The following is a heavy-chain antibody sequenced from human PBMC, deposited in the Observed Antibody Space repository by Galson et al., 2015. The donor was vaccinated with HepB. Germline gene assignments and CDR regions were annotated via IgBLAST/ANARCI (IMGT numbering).Heavy chain of an antibody. CDR2: IDDSGART. J-gene: IGHJ6*02. CDR1: GFTFISHA. D-gene: IGHD4-17*01. Sequence: SLRLSCAASGFTFISHAMTWVRQAPGKGLEWVSSIDDSGARTYYADSVKGRVIISRDNSKNRLYLQVSSLRDEDTAIYYCAKALGLTVTNYYYYPMDVWGPGTTVTVSS. V-gene: IGHV3-23*01. CDR3: AKALGLTVTNYYYYPMDV.